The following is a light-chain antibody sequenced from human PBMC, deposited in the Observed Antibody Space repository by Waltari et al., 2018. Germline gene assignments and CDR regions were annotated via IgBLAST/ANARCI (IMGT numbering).Light chain of an antibody. J-gene: IGKJ1*01. CDR3: HQYYLSPWT. V-gene: IGKV4-1*01. Sequence: DIVMTQSPDFLAVSLGERATINCKSSPSVLYRSNNKNYLAWYQQKPGQSPKLLIYWASTRHSGVPDRFSGSGSETDFTLTITSLQAEDVAVYYCHQYYLSPWTFGQGTQVELK. CDR1: PSVLYRSNNKNY. CDR2: WAS.